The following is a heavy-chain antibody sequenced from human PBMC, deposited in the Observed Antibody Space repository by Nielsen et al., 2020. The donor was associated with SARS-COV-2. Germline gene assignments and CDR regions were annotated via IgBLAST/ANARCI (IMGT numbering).Heavy chain of an antibody. CDR2: INPSGAGT. CDR3: ARDFSSADLTASPYPADDALHV. D-gene: IGHD3-9*01. V-gene: IGHV1-46*01. J-gene: IGHJ3*01. Sequence: ASVKVSCKASRYPFTTYFIHWVRQAPGQGLEWVGIINPSGAGTRFAEKFEGRLTLTRDTSTTTVYMELSNLRSEDTALYYCARDFSSADLTASPYPADDALHVWGQGTMVTVSS. CDR1: RYPFTTYF.